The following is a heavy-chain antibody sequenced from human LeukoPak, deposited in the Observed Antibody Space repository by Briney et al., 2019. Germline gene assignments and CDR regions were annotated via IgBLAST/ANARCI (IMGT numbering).Heavy chain of an antibody. CDR1: GGSMRNYY. CDR2: TYDSGSS. Sequence: SETLSLTCAVSGGSMRNYYWSWIRQPPGKGLEWIGYTYDSGSSSYNPSLKSRVSISIDTSKNQFSLNLSSVTAADTAVYYCARGWASSWYYFDFWGQGTLVTVSS. V-gene: IGHV4-59*01. CDR3: ARGWASSWYYFDF. D-gene: IGHD2-2*01. J-gene: IGHJ4*02.